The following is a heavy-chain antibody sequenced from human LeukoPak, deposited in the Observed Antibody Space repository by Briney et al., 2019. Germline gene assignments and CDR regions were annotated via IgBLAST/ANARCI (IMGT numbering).Heavy chain of an antibody. CDR3: ARDQIPDYDSSGAGQYYFDY. CDR2: IIPILGIA. V-gene: IGHV1-69*04. D-gene: IGHD3-22*01. J-gene: IGHJ4*02. CDR1: GYTFNGSY. Sequence: GASVKVSCRASGYTFNGSYMYWVRQAPGQGLEWMGRIIPILGIANYAQKFQGRVTITADKSTSTAYMELSSLRSEDTAVYYCARDQIPDYDSSGAGQYYFDYWGQGTLVTVSS.